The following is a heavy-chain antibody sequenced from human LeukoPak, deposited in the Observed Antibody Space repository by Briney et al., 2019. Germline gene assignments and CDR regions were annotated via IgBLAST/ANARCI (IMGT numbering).Heavy chain of an antibody. D-gene: IGHD2-2*01. CDR2: IYPGDSDT. CDR3: ARTGEYQRAGSYYYYYGMDV. Sequence: GESLKISCKGSGYSFTSYWIGWVRQMPGKGLEWMGIIYPGDSDTRYSPSFQGQVTISADKSISTAYLQWSSLKASDAAMYYCARTGEYQRAGSYYYYYGMDVWGQGTTVTVSS. V-gene: IGHV5-51*01. CDR1: GYSFTSYW. J-gene: IGHJ6*02.